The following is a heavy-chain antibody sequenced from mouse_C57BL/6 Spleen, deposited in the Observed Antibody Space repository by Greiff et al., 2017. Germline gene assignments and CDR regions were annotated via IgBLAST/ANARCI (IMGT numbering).Heavy chain of an antibody. V-gene: IGHV1-61*01. Sequence: VQLQQPGAELVRPGSSVKLSCKASGYTFTSYWMDWVKQRPGQGLEWIGNIYPSDSETHYNQKFKDKATLTVDKSSSTAYMQLSSLTSEDSAVYYCARSGYYYGSSYVPFDYWGQGTTLTVSS. D-gene: IGHD1-1*01. CDR3: ARSGYYYGSSYVPFDY. CDR2: IYPSDSET. J-gene: IGHJ2*01. CDR1: GYTFTSYW.